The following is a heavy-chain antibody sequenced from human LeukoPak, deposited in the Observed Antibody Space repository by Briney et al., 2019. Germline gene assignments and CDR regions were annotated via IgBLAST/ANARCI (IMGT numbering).Heavy chain of an antibody. Sequence: EASVKVSCKASGYTFTSYYMHWVRQAPGQGLEWMGIINPSGGSTSYAQKFQGRVTMTRDTSTSTAYMELSRLRSDDTAVYYCARSLVGVVTSENYYYYYGMDVWGQGTTVTVSS. CDR3: ARSLVGVVTSENYYYYYGMDV. CDR2: INPSGGST. J-gene: IGHJ6*02. V-gene: IGHV1-46*01. D-gene: IGHD3-3*01. CDR1: GYTFTSYY.